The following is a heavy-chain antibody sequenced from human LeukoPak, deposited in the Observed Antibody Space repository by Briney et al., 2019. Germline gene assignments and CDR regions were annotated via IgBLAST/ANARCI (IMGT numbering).Heavy chain of an antibody. CDR1: GYTFTGYY. J-gene: IGHJ4*02. Sequence: ASVKVSCTSSGYTFTGYYMHWVRQAPGQGLGWMGWINPNSGGTNYAQKFQGRVTMTRDTSISTAYMELSRLRSDDTAVYYCAKIRSRYYDSSGYYADYWGQGPLVTVSS. CDR2: INPNSGGT. D-gene: IGHD3-22*01. V-gene: IGHV1-2*02. CDR3: AKIRSRYYDSSGYYADY.